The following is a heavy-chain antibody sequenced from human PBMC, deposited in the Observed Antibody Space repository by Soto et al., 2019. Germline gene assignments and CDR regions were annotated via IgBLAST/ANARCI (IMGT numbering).Heavy chain of an antibody. J-gene: IGHJ4*02. CDR1: GFTFSSYA. V-gene: IGHV3-23*01. CDR2: ISGSGGST. Sequence: GGSLRLSCAASGFTFSSYAMSWVRQAPGKGLEWVSAISGSGGSTYYADSVKGPFTISSDNCKNTMYLQMNSLRAEDTAVYYCARAYGDAAYAFDYWGQGTLVTVSS. D-gene: IGHD3-16*01. CDR3: ARAYGDAAYAFDY.